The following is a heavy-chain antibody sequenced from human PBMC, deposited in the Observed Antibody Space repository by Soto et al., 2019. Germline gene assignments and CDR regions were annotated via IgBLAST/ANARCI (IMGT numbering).Heavy chain of an antibody. CDR2: ISGSGGST. D-gene: IGHD3-10*01. CDR1: GFTFSSYA. CDR3: AKDTSGIWTHGY. V-gene: IGHV3-23*01. J-gene: IGHJ4*02. Sequence: PGGSLRLSCVASGFTFSSYAMSWVRQAPGKGLEWVSAISGSGGSTYYADSVKGRFTISRDNSKNTLYLQMNSLRAEDTAVYYCAKDTSGIWTHGYWGQGTLVTVSS.